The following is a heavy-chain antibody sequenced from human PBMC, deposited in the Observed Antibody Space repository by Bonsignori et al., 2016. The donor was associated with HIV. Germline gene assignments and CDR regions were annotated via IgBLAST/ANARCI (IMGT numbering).Heavy chain of an antibody. CDR3: ARAFGSGSYYH. D-gene: IGHD3-10*01. V-gene: IGHV4-38-2*01. CDR1: GYSISSGYY. Sequence: QVQLQESGPGLVKPSETLSLICVVSGYSISSGYYWGWIRQPPGKGLEWIGNIHHSGSTYYNPSLKSRVTISVNTSKNQFSLDVRSVTAADTAVYYCARAFGSGSYYHWGQGTLITVSS. CDR2: IHHSGST. J-gene: IGHJ4*02.